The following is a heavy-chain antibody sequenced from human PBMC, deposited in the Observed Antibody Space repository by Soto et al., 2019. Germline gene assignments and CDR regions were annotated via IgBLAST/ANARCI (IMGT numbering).Heavy chain of an antibody. Sequence: PGGSLRLSWAASGFTFSSYLMHWVRQAPGKGLVWVSRINSDGSSTSYADSVKGRFTISRDNAKNTLYLQMNSLRAEDTAVYYCARGPRGFYYGMDVWGQGTTVT. CDR2: INSDGSST. V-gene: IGHV3-74*01. J-gene: IGHJ6*02. CDR3: ARGPRGFYYGMDV. CDR1: GFTFSSYL.